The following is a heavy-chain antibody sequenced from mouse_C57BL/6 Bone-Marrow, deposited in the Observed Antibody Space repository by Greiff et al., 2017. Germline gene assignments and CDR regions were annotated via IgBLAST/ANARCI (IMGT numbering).Heavy chain of an antibody. CDR1: GYSITSGYY. J-gene: IGHJ1*03. D-gene: IGHD2-2*01. Sequence: VQLQQSGPGLVKPSQSLSLTCSVTGYSITSGYYWNWIRQFPGNKLEWMGYISYDGSNNYNPSLKNRISITRDTSKNQFFLKLNSVTTEDTATYYCAGDGYYGYFDVWGTGTTVTVSS. V-gene: IGHV3-6*01. CDR2: ISYDGSN. CDR3: AGDGYYGYFDV.